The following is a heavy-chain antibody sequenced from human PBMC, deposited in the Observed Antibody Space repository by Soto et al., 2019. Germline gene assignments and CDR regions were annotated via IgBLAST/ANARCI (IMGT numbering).Heavy chain of an antibody. CDR1: GYSISSSNC. CDR2: IYYSGST. Sequence: PSETLSLTCAVSGYSISSSNCWGWIRQPPGKGLEWIGYIYYSGSTYYNPSLKSRVTMSVDTSKNQFSLKLSSVTAVDTAVYYCARYSNYVIDYWGQGTLVTVSS. J-gene: IGHJ4*02. CDR3: ARYSNYVIDY. V-gene: IGHV4-28*01. D-gene: IGHD4-4*01.